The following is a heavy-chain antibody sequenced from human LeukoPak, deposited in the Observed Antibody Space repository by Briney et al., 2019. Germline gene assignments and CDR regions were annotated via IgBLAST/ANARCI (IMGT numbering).Heavy chain of an antibody. Sequence: PSETLSLTCAVYGGSFSGYYWSWIRQPPGKGLEWIGEINHSGSTNYNPSLKSRVTISVDTSKNQFSLKLSSVTAADTAVYYCARVKDGAMVRGVVWGQGTLVTVSS. CDR2: INHSGST. CDR3: ARVKDGAMVRGVV. D-gene: IGHD3-10*01. J-gene: IGHJ4*02. V-gene: IGHV4-34*01. CDR1: GGSFSGYY.